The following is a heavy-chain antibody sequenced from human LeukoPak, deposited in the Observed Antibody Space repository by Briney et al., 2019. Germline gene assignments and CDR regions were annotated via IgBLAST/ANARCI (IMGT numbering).Heavy chain of an antibody. J-gene: IGHJ4*02. D-gene: IGHD3-22*01. V-gene: IGHV4-4*07. Sequence: SETLSLTCTVSGGPISSYYWSWIRQPAGKGLEWIGRIYTSGSTNYNPSLKSRVTMSVDTSKNQFSLKLSSVTAADTAVYYCARSYDSSGYIDYWGQGTLVTVSS. CDR3: ARSYDSSGYIDY. CDR1: GGPISSYY. CDR2: IYTSGST.